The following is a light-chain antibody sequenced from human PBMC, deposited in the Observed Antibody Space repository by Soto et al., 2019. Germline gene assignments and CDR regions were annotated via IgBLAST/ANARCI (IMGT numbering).Light chain of an antibody. J-gene: IGKJ5*01. V-gene: IGKV4-1*01. CDR1: QSVLWSSNNKNY. Sequence: DIVMTQSPDSLAVSLGERATINCKSSQSVLWSSNNKNYLAWYQQKPGQPPKLLIYWASTRESGVPDRFSGSGSETDFTLTISSLQAEDVAVYYCHQYYSPPPPFGQGTRLEIK. CDR2: WAS. CDR3: HQYYSPPPP.